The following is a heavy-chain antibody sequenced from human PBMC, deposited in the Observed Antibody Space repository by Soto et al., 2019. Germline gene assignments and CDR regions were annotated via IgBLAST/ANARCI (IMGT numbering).Heavy chain of an antibody. J-gene: IGHJ5*02. D-gene: IGHD6-6*01. CDR1: GYSFTSYW. CDR3: ARQGRPSSSAGNWFDP. Sequence: GESLKISCKGSGYSFTSYWIGWVHQMPGKGLEWMGIIYPGDSDTRYSPSFQGQVTISADKSISTAYLQWSSLKASDTAMYYCARQGRPSSSAGNWFDPWGQGTLVTVSS. CDR2: IYPGDSDT. V-gene: IGHV5-51*07.